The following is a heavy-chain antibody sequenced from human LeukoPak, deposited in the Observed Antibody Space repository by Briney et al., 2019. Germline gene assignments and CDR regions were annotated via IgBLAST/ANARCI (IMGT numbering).Heavy chain of an antibody. D-gene: IGHD4-17*01. J-gene: IGHJ6*04. V-gene: IGHV3-21*01. CDR2: ISSRSSYI. Sequence: GGSLRLSCAASGFTFSSYSMNWVCQAPGKGLEWVSSISSRSSYIYYADSVKGRFTISRDNAKNSLYLQMNSLRAEDTAVYYCARDHQTTVLWKDVWGKGTTVTVSS. CDR1: GFTFSSYS. CDR3: ARDHQTTVLWKDV.